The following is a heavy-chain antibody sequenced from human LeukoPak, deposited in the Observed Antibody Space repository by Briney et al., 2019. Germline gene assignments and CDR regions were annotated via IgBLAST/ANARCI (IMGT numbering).Heavy chain of an antibody. CDR3: ARAGRTGGPDY. J-gene: IGHJ4*02. D-gene: IGHD7-27*01. CDR1: GFTVSSNY. V-gene: IGHV3-11*04. CDR2: ISSSGSTI. Sequence: GGSLRLSCAASGFTVSSNYMSWVRQAPGKGLEWVSYISSSGSTIYYADSVKGRFTISRDNAKNSLYLQMNSLRAEDTAVYYCARAGRTGGPDYWGQGTLVTVSS.